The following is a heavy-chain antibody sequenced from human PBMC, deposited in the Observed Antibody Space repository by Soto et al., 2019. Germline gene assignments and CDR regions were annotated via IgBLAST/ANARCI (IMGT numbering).Heavy chain of an antibody. D-gene: IGHD5-12*01. J-gene: IGHJ4*02. CDR1: GGSISSYY. CDR2: IYYSGST. CDR3: ARDFRLATISLFDY. V-gene: IGHV4-59*01. Sequence: SETLSLTCTVSGGSISSYYWSWIRQPPGKGLEWIGYIYYSGSTNYNPSLKSRVTISVDTSKNQFSLKLSSVTAADTAVYYCARDFRLATISLFDYWGQGTLVTVSS.